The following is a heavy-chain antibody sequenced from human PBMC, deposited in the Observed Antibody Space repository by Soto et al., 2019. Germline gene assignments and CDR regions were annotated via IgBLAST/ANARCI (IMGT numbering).Heavy chain of an antibody. Sequence: EVQLVESGGGLVKPGGSLRLSCAASGFTFSSYSMNWVRQAPGKGLEWVSSISSSSSYIYYADSVKGRFTISRDNAKNSLYLQMNSLRAEDTAVYYCARAGCRGGSCPLYWRQGTLVTVSS. CDR1: GFTFSSYS. D-gene: IGHD2-15*01. J-gene: IGHJ4*02. CDR2: ISSSSSYI. CDR3: ARAGCRGGSCPLY. V-gene: IGHV3-21*01.